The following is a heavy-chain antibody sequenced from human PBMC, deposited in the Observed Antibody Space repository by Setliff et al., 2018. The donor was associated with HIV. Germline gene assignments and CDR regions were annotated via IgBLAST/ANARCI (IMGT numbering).Heavy chain of an antibody. CDR1: GFTFSIYP. CDR3: ARDSGPYHDYVWGTYRPIYFQH. D-gene: IGHD3-16*02. Sequence: LRLSCAASGFTFSIYPMNWVRQAPGKGLEWVSSISSGGGYIYYADSVKGRFTISRDSTKNSLYLQMNSLRAEDTAVYYCARDSGPYHDYVWGTYRPIYFQHWGQGTLVTVSS. CDR2: ISSGGGYI. V-gene: IGHV3-21*06. J-gene: IGHJ1*01.